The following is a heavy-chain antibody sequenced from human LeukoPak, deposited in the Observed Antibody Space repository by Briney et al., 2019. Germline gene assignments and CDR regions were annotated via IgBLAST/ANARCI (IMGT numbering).Heavy chain of an antibody. CDR3: ARAYGDYVSIELDY. D-gene: IGHD4-17*01. CDR2: IYHSGST. V-gene: IGHV4-30-2*01. CDR1: GGSISSGSYY. Sequence: SETLSLTCTVSGGSISSGSYYWAWIRQPPGKGLEWIGYIYHSGSTYYNPSLKSRVTISVDRSKNQFSLKLSSVTAADTAVYYCARAYGDYVSIELDYWGQGTLVTVSS. J-gene: IGHJ4*02.